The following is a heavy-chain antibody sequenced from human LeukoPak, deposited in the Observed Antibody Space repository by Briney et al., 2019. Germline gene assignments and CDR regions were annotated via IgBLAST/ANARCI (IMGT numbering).Heavy chain of an antibody. D-gene: IGHD3-10*01. CDR2: INHSGST. Sequence: SETLSLTCAVYGGSFSGYYWSWIRQPPGKGLEWIGEINHSGSTNYNPSLKSRVTISVDTSKNQFSLKLSSVTAADTAVYYCASPRGEYYFDYWGQGTLVTVSS. J-gene: IGHJ4*02. CDR3: ASPRGEYYFDY. CDR1: GGSFSGYY. V-gene: IGHV4-34*01.